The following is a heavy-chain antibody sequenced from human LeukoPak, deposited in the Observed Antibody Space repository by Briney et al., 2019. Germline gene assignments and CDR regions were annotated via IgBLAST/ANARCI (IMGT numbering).Heavy chain of an antibody. CDR2: ISYDGSNK. CDR1: GFTFSSYA. V-gene: IGHV3-30-3*01. Sequence: HPGRSLRLSCAASGFTFSSYAMHWVRQAPGKGPEWVAVISYDGSNKYYADSVKGRFTISRDNSKNTLYLQMNSLRAEDTAVYYCAKASGGWYYYYYGMDVWGQGTTVTVSS. D-gene: IGHD6-19*01. CDR3: AKASGGWYYYYYGMDV. J-gene: IGHJ6*02.